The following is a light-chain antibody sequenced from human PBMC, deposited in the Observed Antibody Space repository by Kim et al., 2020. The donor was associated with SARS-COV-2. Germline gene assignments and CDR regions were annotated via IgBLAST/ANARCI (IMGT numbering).Light chain of an antibody. CDR1: SSNIGSNT. J-gene: IGLJ1*01. V-gene: IGLV1-44*01. CDR3: ATWDDSLNTHV. Sequence: QSVLTQPPSASGTPGQRVTISCSGSSSNIGSNTVNWYQQLPRTAPKLLIFGNSQRPSGVPDRFSASKSGTSASLAISGLQSEDEADYYCATWDDSLNTHVFGTGTKVTVL. CDR2: GNS.